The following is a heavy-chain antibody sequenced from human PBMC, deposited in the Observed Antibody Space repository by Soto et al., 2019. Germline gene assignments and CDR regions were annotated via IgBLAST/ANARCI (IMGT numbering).Heavy chain of an antibody. V-gene: IGHV2-5*01. CDR1: GFSLSTSGVG. J-gene: IGHJ5*02. CDR2: IYWNDDK. Sequence: SGLTLVNPTQTLTLTCTFSGFSLSTSGVGVGWIRQPPGKALEWLALIYWNDDKRYSPSLKSRLTITKDTSKNQVVLTMTNMDPVDTATYYCAQVLGENWFDPWGQGTLVTVPQ. D-gene: IGHD3-16*01. CDR3: AQVLGENWFDP.